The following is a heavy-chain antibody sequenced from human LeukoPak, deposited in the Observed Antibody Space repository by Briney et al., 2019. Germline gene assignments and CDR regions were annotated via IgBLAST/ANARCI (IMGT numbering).Heavy chain of an antibody. Sequence: MTSETLSLNCTVSGGSVSSGSYYWSWIRRPPGKGLEWIGYIYYSGSTNYNPSLKSRVTISVDTSKNQFSLKLSSVTAADTAVYYCARFCGGDCYLFGAFDIWGQGTMVTVSS. D-gene: IGHD2-21*01. CDR1: GGSVSSGSYY. J-gene: IGHJ3*02. V-gene: IGHV4-61*01. CDR2: IYYSGST. CDR3: ARFCGGDCYLFGAFDI.